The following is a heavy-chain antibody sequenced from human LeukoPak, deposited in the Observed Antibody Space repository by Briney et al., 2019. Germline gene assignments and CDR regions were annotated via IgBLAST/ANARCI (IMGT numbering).Heavy chain of an antibody. Sequence: PSETLSLTCTVSGYSITSGYYWGWIRQPPGKGLEWIGSIYHSGSTHYNPSLKSRVTISVETSKNQLSLKLSSVTAADTAAYYCAKDQKMATGDFDSWGQGTLVSVSS. D-gene: IGHD5-24*01. CDR1: GYSITSGYY. CDR2: IYHSGST. J-gene: IGHJ4*02. V-gene: IGHV4-38-2*02. CDR3: AKDQKMATGDFDS.